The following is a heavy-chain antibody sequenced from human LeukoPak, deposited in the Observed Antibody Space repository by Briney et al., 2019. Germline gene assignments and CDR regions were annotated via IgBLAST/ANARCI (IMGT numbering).Heavy chain of an antibody. J-gene: IGHJ4*02. D-gene: IGHD3-22*01. CDR1: GGSISSYY. CDR2: IYYSGST. CDR3: ARGSYYYSHY. V-gene: IGHV4-59*01. Sequence: SETLSLTCTVSGGSISSYYWSWIRQPPGKGLEWIGYIYYSGSTNYNPSLKSRVTISVDTSKNQFSLKLSSVTAADTAVYYCARGSYYYSHYWGQGTLVTVSS.